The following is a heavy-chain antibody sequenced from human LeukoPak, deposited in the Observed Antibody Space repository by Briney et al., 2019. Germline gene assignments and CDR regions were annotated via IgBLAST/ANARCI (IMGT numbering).Heavy chain of an antibody. CDR1: GFIFRSYD. J-gene: IGHJ3*02. D-gene: IGHD2-8*02. CDR3: ARDTGGGAFDI. CDR2: LGTAGDT. Sequence: GGSLRLSCAASGFIFRSYDMHGVRQATAKGREGVSALGTAGDTYYPGSVKGRFTISRENAKHSLYLQMNSVRAGDTAVYYCARDTGGGAFDIWGQGTMVTVSS. V-gene: IGHV3-13*01.